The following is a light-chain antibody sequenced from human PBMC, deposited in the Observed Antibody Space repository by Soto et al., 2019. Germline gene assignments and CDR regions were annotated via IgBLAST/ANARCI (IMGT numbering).Light chain of an antibody. Sequence: IVLTQSPDTLSLSPGERATLSCRASQSVRAYLAWYQQKPGQAPRLLIYDASNRATGIPARFSGSGSGTDFTLTISSLEPEDFAVYYCQQRSNWPPLTFGGGTKVEIK. V-gene: IGKV3-11*01. CDR1: QSVRAY. CDR3: QQRSNWPPLT. CDR2: DAS. J-gene: IGKJ4*01.